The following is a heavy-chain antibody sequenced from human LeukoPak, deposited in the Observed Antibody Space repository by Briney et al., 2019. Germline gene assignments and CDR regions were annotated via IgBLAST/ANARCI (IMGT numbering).Heavy chain of an antibody. V-gene: IGHV3-48*04. J-gene: IGHJ6*02. D-gene: IGHD6-19*01. CDR1: GFTFSSYS. CDR2: ISSSSSTI. Sequence: PGGSLRLSCAASGFTFSSYSMNWVRQAPGKGLEWVSYISSSSSTIYYADSVKGRFTISRDNAKNSLYLQMNSLRAEDTAVYYCARDFEDSSGSYYYYYYGMDVWSQGTTVTVSS. CDR3: ARDFEDSSGSYYYYYYGMDV.